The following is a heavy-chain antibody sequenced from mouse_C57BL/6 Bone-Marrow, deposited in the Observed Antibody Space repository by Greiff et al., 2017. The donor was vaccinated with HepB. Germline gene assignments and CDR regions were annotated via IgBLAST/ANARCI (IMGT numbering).Heavy chain of an antibody. CDR3: ARRYGNYDYFDY. V-gene: IGHV5-6*02. J-gene: IGHJ2*01. D-gene: IGHD2-10*02. Sequence: EVKLMESGGDLVKPGGSLKLSCAASGFTFSSYGMSWVRQTPDKRLEWVATISSGGSYTYYPDSVKGRFTISRDNAKNTLYLQMSSLKSEDTAMYYCARRYGNYDYFDYWCQGTTLTVSS. CDR1: GFTFSSYG. CDR2: ISSGGSYT.